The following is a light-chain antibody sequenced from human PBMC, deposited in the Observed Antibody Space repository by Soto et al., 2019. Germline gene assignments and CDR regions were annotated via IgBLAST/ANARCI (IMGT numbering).Light chain of an antibody. J-gene: IGKJ1*01. CDR3: QQYNSWT. CDR2: KAS. V-gene: IGKV1-5*03. CDR1: QSFNNR. Sequence: DIPMTQSPSTLSASVGDSVTITCRASQSFNNRLAWYQQKPGKAPKLLIYKASTLESGVPSRFSGSGSGTEFTLTITSLQPDDFGTYYCQQYNSWTFGQGTKVEIK.